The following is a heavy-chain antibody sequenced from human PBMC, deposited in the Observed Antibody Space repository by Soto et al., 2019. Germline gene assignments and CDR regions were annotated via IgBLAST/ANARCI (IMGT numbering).Heavy chain of an antibody. CDR2: INHSGST. CDR3: ARGRAGYCSSTSCYPSGRYYYYYGMDV. CDR1: GGSFSGYY. J-gene: IGHJ6*04. V-gene: IGHV4-34*01. Sequence: SETLSLTCAVYGGSFSGYYWSWIRQPPGKGLEWIGEINHSGSTNYNPSLKSRVTISVDTSKNQFSLKLSSVTAADTAVYYCARGRAGYCSSTSCYPSGRYYYYYGMDVWGKGTTVTVSS. D-gene: IGHD2-2*01.